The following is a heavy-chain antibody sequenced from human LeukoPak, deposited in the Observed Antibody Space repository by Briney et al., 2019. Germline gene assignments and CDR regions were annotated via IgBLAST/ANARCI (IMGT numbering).Heavy chain of an antibody. D-gene: IGHD6-19*01. CDR1: GYTFTSHG. Sequence: ASVKVSCKASGYTFTSHGISWVRQAPGQGLEWMGWISTYNGNTHSAQKLQGRITMTTDTSTSTAYMELRSLTSGDTAMYYCARGGYSSAWSPLDYWGQGTLVTVSS. CDR2: ISTYNGNT. CDR3: ARGGYSSAWSPLDY. V-gene: IGHV1-18*01. J-gene: IGHJ4*02.